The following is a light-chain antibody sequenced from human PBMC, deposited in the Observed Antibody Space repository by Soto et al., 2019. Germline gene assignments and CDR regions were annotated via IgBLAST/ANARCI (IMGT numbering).Light chain of an antibody. Sequence: DIQMTQSPSTLSASVGDRVTITCRASQSFSSWLAWYQQKPGKAPKLLIYKAAILESGVPSRFSGSGSGTEFTLAISNLQPDDFATYYCQQYNSDPTWTFGQGTKVEIK. CDR1: QSFSSW. CDR2: KAA. V-gene: IGKV1-5*03. J-gene: IGKJ1*01. CDR3: QQYNSDPTWT.